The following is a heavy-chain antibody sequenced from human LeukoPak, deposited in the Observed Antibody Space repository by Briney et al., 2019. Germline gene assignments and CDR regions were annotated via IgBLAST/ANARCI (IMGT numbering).Heavy chain of an antibody. CDR3: AGGWEQWLVPKASDY. Sequence: GGSLRLSCAASGFTFSSYSMNWVRQAPGKGLEWVSYISSSSSTIYYADSVKGRFTISRDNAKNSLYLQMNSLRAEDTAVYYCAGGWEQWLVPKASDYWGQGTLVTVSS. J-gene: IGHJ4*02. CDR2: ISSSSSTI. CDR1: GFTFSSYS. D-gene: IGHD6-19*01. V-gene: IGHV3-48*04.